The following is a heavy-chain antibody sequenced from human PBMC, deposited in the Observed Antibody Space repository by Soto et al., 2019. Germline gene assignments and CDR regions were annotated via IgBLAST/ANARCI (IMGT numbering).Heavy chain of an antibody. D-gene: IGHD6-19*01. Sequence: SETLSLTCTVSGGSISSYYWSWIRQPPGKGLEWIGYIYYSGSTNYNPSLKSRVTISVDTSKNQFSLKLSSVTAAETAVYYCARRVSSSGWYKEGYYYYYYMDVWGKGTTVTVSS. CDR2: IYYSGST. J-gene: IGHJ6*03. V-gene: IGHV4-59*08. CDR3: ARRVSSSGWYKEGYYYYYYMDV. CDR1: GGSISSYY.